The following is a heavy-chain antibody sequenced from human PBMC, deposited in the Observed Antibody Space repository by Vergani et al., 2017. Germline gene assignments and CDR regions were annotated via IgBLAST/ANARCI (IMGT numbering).Heavy chain of an antibody. V-gene: IGHV4-38-2*02. CDR1: GYSIGSGFY. J-gene: IGHJ6*02. CDR2: IHNRGKT. CDR3: ARDRTTRWETRYGMDV. Sequence: QVRLEESGPGLVKPSETLSLTCSVSGYSIGSGFYWAWIRQSPGEGLQWLTSIHNRGKTYHNPSLKSRVSVSLDTSKNRFSLNLTSVTATDTAVYYCARDRTTRWETRYGMDVWGQGTTVTVSS. D-gene: IGHD2/OR15-2a*01.